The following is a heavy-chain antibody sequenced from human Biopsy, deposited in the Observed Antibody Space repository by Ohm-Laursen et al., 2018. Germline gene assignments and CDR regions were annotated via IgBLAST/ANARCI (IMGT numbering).Heavy chain of an antibody. V-gene: IGHV4-59*01. J-gene: IGHJ5*01. CDR1: GESMGSYY. Sequence: TLSLTCTVSGESMGSYYWTWIRPPPGKGLEWIVSIYYSGTTNKNPSLKSRVTISVDTSKRQFYLELSSVTAADTAIYYCARVRGGFLEWFDYWGQGTLITVSS. D-gene: IGHD3-3*01. CDR3: ARVRGGFLEWFDY. CDR2: IYYSGTT.